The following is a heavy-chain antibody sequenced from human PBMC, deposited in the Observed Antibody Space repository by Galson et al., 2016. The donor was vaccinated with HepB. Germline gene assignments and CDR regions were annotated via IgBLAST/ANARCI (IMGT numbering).Heavy chain of an antibody. CDR3: AKVTTMIVVYYYAMDV. CDR2: ISSTSHST. J-gene: IGHJ6*02. CDR1: GFTFSTSA. V-gene: IGHV3-23*01. Sequence: SLRLSCAASGFTFSTSAMSWVRQAPGQGLEWVSAISSTSHSTYYADSVKGRFTISRDNSKNTLYLQMHSLRAEDTAVYYCAKVTTMIVVYYYAMDVWGQGTTVTVSS. D-gene: IGHD3-22*01.